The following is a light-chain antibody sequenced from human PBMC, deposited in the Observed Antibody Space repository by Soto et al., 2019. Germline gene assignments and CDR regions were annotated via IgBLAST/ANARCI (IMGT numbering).Light chain of an antibody. CDR2: KTS. Sequence: DIQMTQSPSTLSASVGDRVTITCRASQSISNWLAWYQQKPGKAPKLLIYKTSNLESGVPSRFSGSGSGTEFSLTISSLQPDDFAVYYCQQRNIWPPVTFGQGTRLEIK. CDR3: QQRNIWPPVT. CDR1: QSISNW. V-gene: IGKV1-5*03. J-gene: IGKJ5*01.